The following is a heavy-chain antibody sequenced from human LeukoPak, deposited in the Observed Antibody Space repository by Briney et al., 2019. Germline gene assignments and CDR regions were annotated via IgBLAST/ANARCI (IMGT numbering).Heavy chain of an antibody. V-gene: IGHV3-9*01. CDR1: GFTFDDYA. J-gene: IGHJ4*02. CDR2: ISWNSGSI. Sequence: GGSLRLSCAASGFTFDDYAMHWVRQAPGKGLEWVSGISWNSGSIGYADSVKGRFTISRDNAKNSLYLQMNSLRAEDTALYYCAKAILDMTTVTSFDYWGQGALVTVSS. D-gene: IGHD4-17*01. CDR3: AKAILDMTTVTSFDY.